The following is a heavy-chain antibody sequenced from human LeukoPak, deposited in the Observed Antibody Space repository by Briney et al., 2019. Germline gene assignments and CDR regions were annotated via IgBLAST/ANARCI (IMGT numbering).Heavy chain of an antibody. CDR2: IRYDGSNK. CDR1: GFTFSSYG. Sequence: PGGSLRLSCAASGFTFSSYGMHWVGQAPGKGLEGVAFIRYDGSNKYYADSVKGRLTISRDNSKNTLYLQMNSLSAEDTAMYYCARTPVPYSSGWYALDYWGQGTLVTVSS. CDR3: ARTPVPYSSGWYALDY. D-gene: IGHD6-19*01. J-gene: IGHJ4*02. V-gene: IGHV3-30*02.